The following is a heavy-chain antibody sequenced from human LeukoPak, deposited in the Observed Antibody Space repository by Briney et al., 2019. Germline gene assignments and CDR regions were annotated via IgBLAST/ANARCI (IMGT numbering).Heavy chain of an antibody. Sequence: SETLSLTCTVSGDSINTYYWSWIRQPPGKGLEWIGYIYHSGTTNYNPSLKSRVTISIDTSKNQFSLRLTSVTAADTATYYCARETSLTGYASGLGFNYWGQGILVTVSS. D-gene: IGHD6-19*01. CDR1: GDSINTYY. V-gene: IGHV4-59*01. CDR3: ARETSLTGYASGLGFNY. J-gene: IGHJ4*02. CDR2: IYHSGTT.